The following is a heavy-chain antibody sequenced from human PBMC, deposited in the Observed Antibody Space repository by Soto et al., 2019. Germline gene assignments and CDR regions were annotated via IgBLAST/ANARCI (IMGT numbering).Heavy chain of an antibody. CDR2: INHSGKT. D-gene: IGHD2-2*02. CDR1: GGSFCVYY. CDR3: VRGGRSCEIAQCYTCFGP. J-gene: IGHJ5*02. Sequence: SESLSLACAVYGGSFCVYYWGWIRQPPGKGLEWIAEINHSGKTFYNPSLQSRVSISVDTPKNQLSLSLTSVTAADTAVYYCVRGGRSCEIAQCYTCFGPWGPGTLVTVSS. V-gene: IGHV4-34*01.